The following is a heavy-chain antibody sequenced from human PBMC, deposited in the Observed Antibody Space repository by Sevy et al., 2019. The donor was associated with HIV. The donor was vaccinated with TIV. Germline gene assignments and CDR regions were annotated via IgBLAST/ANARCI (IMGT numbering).Heavy chain of an antibody. D-gene: IGHD3-3*01. CDR3: AAIRENDFWSGYYGGYYYYGMDV. J-gene: IGHJ6*02. V-gene: IGHV3-21*01. CDR2: ISSSSSYI. CDR1: GFTFSSYS. Sequence: GGSLRLSCAASGFTFSSYSMNWVRQAPGKGLEWVSSISSSSSYIYYAYSVKGRFTISRDNAKNSLYLQMNSLRAEDTAVYYCAAIRENDFWSGYYGGYYYYGMDVWGQGTTVTVSS.